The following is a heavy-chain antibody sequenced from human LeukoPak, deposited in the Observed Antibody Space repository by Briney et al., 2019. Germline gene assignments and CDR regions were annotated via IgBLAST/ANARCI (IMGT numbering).Heavy chain of an antibody. CDR3: QKTAYDILTLAPDPANDY. CDR1: GYTFTSYG. CDR2: IIAYNGNT. V-gene: IGHV1-18*01. Sequence: GASVKVSCKASGYTFTSYGISWVRQAPGQGLEWMGWIIAYNGNTNYAQKLQGRVTMTTDTSTSTAYMELRRLRSDDTAMYFNQKTAYDILTLAPDPANDYWGQGTLVTVSS. J-gene: IGHJ4*02. D-gene: IGHD3-9*01.